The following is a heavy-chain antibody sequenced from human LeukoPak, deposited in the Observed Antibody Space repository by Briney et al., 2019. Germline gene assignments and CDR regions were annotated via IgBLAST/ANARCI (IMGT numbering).Heavy chain of an antibody. V-gene: IGHV3-30-3*01. CDR2: ISYDGSNK. CDR3: AREEYSSGWYSSLVYYYYYYGMDV. J-gene: IGHJ6*02. D-gene: IGHD6-19*01. CDR1: GFTFSSYA. Sequence: GGSLRLSCAASGFTFSSYAMHWVRQAPGKGLEWVAVISYDGSNKYYADSVKGRFTISRDNSKNTLYLQINSLRAEDTAVYYCAREEYSSGWYSSLVYYYYYYGMDVWGQGTTVTVSS.